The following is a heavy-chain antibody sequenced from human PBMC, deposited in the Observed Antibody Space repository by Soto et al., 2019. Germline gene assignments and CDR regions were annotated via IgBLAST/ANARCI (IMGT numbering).Heavy chain of an antibody. CDR2: INSDGSST. D-gene: IGHD6-13*01. J-gene: IGHJ4*02. CDR1: GFTFSSYW. V-gene: IGHV3-74*01. CDR3: ASGLVEYSSSWYDY. Sequence: PGGSLRLSCAASGFTFSSYWMHWVRQAPGKGLVWVSRINSDGSSTSYADSVKGRFTISRDNAKNTLYLQMNSLRAEDTAVYYCASGLVEYSSSWYDYWGQGTLVTSPQ.